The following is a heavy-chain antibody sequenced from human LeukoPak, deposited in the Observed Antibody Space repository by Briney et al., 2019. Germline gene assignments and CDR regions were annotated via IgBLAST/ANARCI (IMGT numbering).Heavy chain of an antibody. CDR2: INYSGTT. D-gene: IGHD2-2*01. CDR3: ARLPIVVVPSTSFDI. CDR1: GASISSSSYY. J-gene: IGHJ3*02. V-gene: IGHV4-39*01. Sequence: SQTLSLTCTVSGASISSSSYYWGWIRQPPGKGLEWIGSINYSGTTYYNPSLKSRVTISVDTSKNQFSLKLSSVTAADTAVYYCARLPIVVVPSTSFDIWGQGTMVTVSS.